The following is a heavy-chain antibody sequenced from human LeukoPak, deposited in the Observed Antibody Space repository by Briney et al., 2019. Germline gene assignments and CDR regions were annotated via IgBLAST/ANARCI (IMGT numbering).Heavy chain of an antibody. CDR1: GGSISRYY. CDR3: AREAPTFWSGYPYYYYYYYMDV. Sequence: SETLSLTCTVSGGSISRYYWTWIRQPAGKGLEWIGRIYTSGSTNYNPSLKSRVTMSVDTSKNQFSLKLSSVTAADTAVYYCAREAPTFWSGYPYYYYYYYMDVWGKGTTV. CDR2: IYTSGST. D-gene: IGHD3-3*01. J-gene: IGHJ6*03. V-gene: IGHV4-4*07.